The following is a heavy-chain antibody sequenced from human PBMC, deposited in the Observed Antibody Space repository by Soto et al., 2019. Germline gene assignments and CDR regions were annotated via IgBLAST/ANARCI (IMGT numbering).Heavy chain of an antibody. CDR1: GYSITSYG. J-gene: IGHJ5*02. Sequence: GASVKLSCKACGYSITSYGISWVRQAPGQGLEWMGWISAYNGNTNYAQKLQGRVTMTTDTSTSTAYMELRSLRSDDTAVYYCAREDTIFGVVTQYNWFDPWGQGTLVTVSS. CDR3: AREDTIFGVVTQYNWFDP. CDR2: ISAYNGNT. V-gene: IGHV1-18*01. D-gene: IGHD3-3*01.